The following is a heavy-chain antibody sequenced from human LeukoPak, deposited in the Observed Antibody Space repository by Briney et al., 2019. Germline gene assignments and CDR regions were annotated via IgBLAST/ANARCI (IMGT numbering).Heavy chain of an antibody. J-gene: IGHJ4*02. CDR1: GGSFSGYY. D-gene: IGHD5-18*01. V-gene: IGHV4-34*01. CDR2: INHSGST. CDR3: ARGRGYSYGPSLNYFDY. Sequence: SETLSLTCAVYGGSFSGYYWSWIRQPPGKGLEWIGEINHSGSTNYNPSLKSRVTISVDTSKNQFSLKLSSVTAADTAAYYCARGRGYSYGPSLNYFDYWGQGTLVTVSS.